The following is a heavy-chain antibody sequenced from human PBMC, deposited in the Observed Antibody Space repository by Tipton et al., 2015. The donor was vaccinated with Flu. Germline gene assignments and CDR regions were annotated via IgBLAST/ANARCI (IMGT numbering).Heavy chain of an antibody. Sequence: TLSLTCTVSGGSMSNYYWCWIRQPPGKGLEWIGYVYYSGTTNYNPSLNSRVTMSLDTSNNQFSLRLSSVTAADTAVYYCVRHRAGAGFFGFDYWGQGALVTVSS. CDR3: VRHRAGAGFFGFDY. J-gene: IGHJ4*02. CDR2: VYYSGTT. D-gene: IGHD6-13*01. V-gene: IGHV4-59*08. CDR1: GGSMSNYY.